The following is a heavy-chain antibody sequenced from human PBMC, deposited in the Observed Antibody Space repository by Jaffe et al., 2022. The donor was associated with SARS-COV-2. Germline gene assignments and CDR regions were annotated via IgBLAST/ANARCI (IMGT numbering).Heavy chain of an antibody. CDR1: GGSISSSSYY. Sequence: QLQLQESGPGLVKPSETLSLTCTVSGGSISSSSYYWGWIRQPPGKGLEWIGSIYYSGSTYYNPSLKSRVTISVDTSKNQFSLKLSSVTAADTAVYYCARGYSSGYYYYYYYMDVWGKGTTVTVSS. D-gene: IGHD3-22*01. CDR2: IYYSGST. J-gene: IGHJ6*03. CDR3: ARGYSSGYYYYYYYMDV. V-gene: IGHV4-39*01.